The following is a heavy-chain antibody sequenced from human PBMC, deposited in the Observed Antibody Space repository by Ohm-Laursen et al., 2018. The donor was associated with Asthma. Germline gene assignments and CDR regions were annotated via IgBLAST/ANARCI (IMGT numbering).Heavy chain of an antibody. Sequence: SLRLSCSASGFTFSSYAMSWVRQAPGKGLEWVSAISGSGGSTYYADSVKGRFTISRDNSKNTLYLQMNSLRAEDTAVYYCVKDIAAAGYHDAFDIWGQGTMVTVSS. CDR1: GFTFSSYA. V-gene: IGHV3-23*01. CDR2: ISGSGGST. J-gene: IGHJ3*02. D-gene: IGHD6-13*01. CDR3: VKDIAAAGYHDAFDI.